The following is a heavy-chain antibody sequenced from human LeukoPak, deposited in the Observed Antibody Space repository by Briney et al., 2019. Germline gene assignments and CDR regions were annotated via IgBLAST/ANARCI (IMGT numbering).Heavy chain of an antibody. J-gene: IGHJ3*02. CDR1: GYNYRDYY. D-gene: IGHD2/OR15-2a*01. CDR2: INPHSGGT. Sequence: ASVKVSCKASGYNYRDYYIHWVRHAPGQGLEWMGWINPHSGGTRYAPKFQGRVTMSSDMAINTAYMELRRLRSDDTAVFYCARVNRFYESTYQAGYDIWGQGTRVTVSS. V-gene: IGHV1-2*02. CDR3: ARVNRFYESTYQAGYDI.